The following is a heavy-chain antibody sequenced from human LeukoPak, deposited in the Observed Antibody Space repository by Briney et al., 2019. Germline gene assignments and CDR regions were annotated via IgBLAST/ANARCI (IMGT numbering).Heavy chain of an antibody. D-gene: IGHD6-19*01. Sequence: PSGTLSLSCAASGITFGSYWMTWVRQAPGKGLECVANIKPGGRYKHYVDYVAATFTISRDNATDSLVLEMNSLRAEDTAVYYCARGRMAVAVSYEYWGQGTLDTVFS. V-gene: IGHV3-7*05. CDR2: IKPGGRYK. CDR1: GITFGSYW. CDR3: ARGRMAVAVSYEY. J-gene: IGHJ4*02.